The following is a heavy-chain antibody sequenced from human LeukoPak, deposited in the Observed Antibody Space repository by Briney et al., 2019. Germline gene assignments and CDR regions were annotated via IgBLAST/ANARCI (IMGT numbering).Heavy chain of an antibody. CDR2: IYYSGST. J-gene: IGHJ3*02. V-gene: IGHV4-39*07. Sequence: SETLSLTCTVSGGSISSSGYYWGWIRQPPGKGLEWIGSIYYSGSTYYNPSLKSRVTISVDTSKNQFSLKLSSVTAADTAVYYCAREDPKGKAFDIWGQGTMVTVSS. CDR1: GGSISSSGYY. D-gene: IGHD3-10*01. CDR3: AREDPKGKAFDI.